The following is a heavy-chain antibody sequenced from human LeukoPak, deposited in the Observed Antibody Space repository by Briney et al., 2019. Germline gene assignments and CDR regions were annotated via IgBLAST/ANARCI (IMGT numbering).Heavy chain of an antibody. CDR2: INHSGSA. J-gene: IGHJ4*02. V-gene: IGHV4-34*01. CDR3: ARSRLRYYFDY. CDR1: GGSFSGYY. Sequence: SATLSLTCAVYGGSFSGYYWNWIRQPPGKGLEWIGEINHSGSANYNPSLKSRVTISVDTAKNQFSLKLSSVTAADTAVYYCARSRLRYYFDYWGQGTLVTVSS.